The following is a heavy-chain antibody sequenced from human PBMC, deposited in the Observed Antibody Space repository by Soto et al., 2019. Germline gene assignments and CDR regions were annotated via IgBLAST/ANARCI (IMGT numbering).Heavy chain of an antibody. V-gene: IGHV3-48*03. J-gene: IGHJ4*02. D-gene: IGHD5-12*01. CDR2: IDHSGTTI. CDR1: GFIFSNYE. Sequence: GGSLRLSCAASGFIFSNYEMSWVRQAPEKGLEWVSYIDHSGTTIYYADSVKGRFTISRDNAKNSLFLQMNSLRAEDTAVYYCARGHIVATILDYWGQGTLVTVSS. CDR3: ARGHIVATILDY.